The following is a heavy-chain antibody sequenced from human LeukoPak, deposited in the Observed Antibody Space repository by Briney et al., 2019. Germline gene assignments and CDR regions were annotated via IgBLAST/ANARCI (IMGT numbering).Heavy chain of an antibody. CDR3: ARSGVRGVIGDY. D-gene: IGHD3-10*01. J-gene: IGHJ4*02. CDR2: INPSGGST. CDR1: GYTFTSYY. V-gene: IGHV1-46*01. Sequence: ASVKVSCKASGYTFTSYYMHWVRQAPGQGLEWMGIINPSGGSTSYAQKLQGRVTMTRDTSTSTVYMELSSLRSEDTAVYYCARSGVRGVIGDYWGQGTLVTVSS.